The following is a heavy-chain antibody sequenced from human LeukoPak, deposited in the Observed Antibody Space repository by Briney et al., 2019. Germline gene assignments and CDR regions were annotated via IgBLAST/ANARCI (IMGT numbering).Heavy chain of an antibody. D-gene: IGHD3-22*01. Sequence: GGSLRLSCAASGFTFSSYAMSWVRQAPGKGLEWVSAISGSGGSTYYADSVKGRFTISRDNSKNTLYLQMNSLRAEDTAVYYCAKETLRRYYDSSGVFGYWGQGTLVTVSS. CDR1: GFTFSSYA. V-gene: IGHV3-23*01. CDR3: AKETLRRYYDSSGVFGY. CDR2: ISGSGGST. J-gene: IGHJ4*02.